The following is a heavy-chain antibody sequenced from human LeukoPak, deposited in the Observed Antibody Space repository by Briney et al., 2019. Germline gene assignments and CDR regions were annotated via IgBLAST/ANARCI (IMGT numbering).Heavy chain of an antibody. CDR1: GVYFSGYY. J-gene: IGHJ4*02. CDR2: INHSGST. CDR3: ARASSSWSIDY. V-gene: IGHV4-34*01. D-gene: IGHD6-13*01. Sequence: KLSETLSLTCAVYGVYFSGYYWSWIRQPPGKGLEWNGEINHSGSTNYHPSLKSRVTISVDTSKNQFSLKLSSVTAADTAVYYCARASSSWSIDYWGQRTLVTVSS.